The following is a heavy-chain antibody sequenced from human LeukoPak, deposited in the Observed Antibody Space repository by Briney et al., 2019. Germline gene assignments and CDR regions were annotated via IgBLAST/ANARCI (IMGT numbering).Heavy chain of an antibody. CDR3: AVAATIGAAAY. Sequence: SETLSLTCAVYGGSFSGYYWSWIRQPPGKGLEWIGEINHSGSTNYNPSLKSRVTISVDTSKNQFSLKLSAVTAAATAVYYWAVAATIGAAAYWGQETLVPVSS. D-gene: IGHD5-24*01. CDR2: INHSGST. J-gene: IGHJ4*02. V-gene: IGHV4-34*01. CDR1: GGSFSGYY.